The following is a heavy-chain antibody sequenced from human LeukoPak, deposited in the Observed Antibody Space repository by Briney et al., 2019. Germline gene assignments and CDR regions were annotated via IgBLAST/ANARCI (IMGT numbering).Heavy chain of an antibody. Sequence: GGSLRLSCAASGFTLSSYWMHWVRQAPGKGLVWVSRIKSDGRTNYADSVKGRFTISRDNAKNTVSPQMNGLRAEDTGVYYCARAPSEIGGYYPEYFRHWGRGTLVIVSS. CDR1: GFTLSSYW. CDR2: IKSDGRT. J-gene: IGHJ1*01. V-gene: IGHV3-74*01. CDR3: ARAPSEIGGYYPEYFRH. D-gene: IGHD3-22*01.